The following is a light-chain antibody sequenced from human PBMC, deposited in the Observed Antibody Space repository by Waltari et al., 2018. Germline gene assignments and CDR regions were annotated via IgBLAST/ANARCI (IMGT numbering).Light chain of an antibody. Sequence: QSALTQPASVSGSPGQSITISCTGTSSDVGGYNYVSWYQQHPGKAPQLMIYEVSNRPAGSSNRFSGSKSGNTASLTISGLQAEDEADYYCSSYTSSSTHVVFGGGTKLTVL. J-gene: IGLJ2*01. CDR3: SSYTSSSTHVV. V-gene: IGLV2-14*01. CDR2: EVS. CDR1: SSDVGGYNY.